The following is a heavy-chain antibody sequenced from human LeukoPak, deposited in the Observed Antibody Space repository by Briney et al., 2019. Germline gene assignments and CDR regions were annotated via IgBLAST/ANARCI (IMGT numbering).Heavy chain of an antibody. CDR2: IYYSGST. D-gene: IGHD5-18*01. V-gene: IGHV4-39*01. CDR1: GGSISSSSYY. J-gene: IGHJ4*02. Sequence: PSETLSLTCTVSGGSISSSSYYWGWIRQPPGKGLEWIGSIYYSGSTYYNPSLKSRVTISVDTSKNQFSLKLSSVTAADTAVYYCARRQLWLGYVDYWSQGTLVTVSS. CDR3: ARRQLWLGYVDY.